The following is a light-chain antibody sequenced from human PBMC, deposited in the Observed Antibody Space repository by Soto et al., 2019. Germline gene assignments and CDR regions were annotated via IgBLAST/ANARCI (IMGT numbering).Light chain of an antibody. Sequence: EIVLTQSPATLSLSPGERAALSCRASQSVGRYLAWYQQKPGQAPRLLIYDASNRATGIPARFRGSGSGTDFTNTNSSLEPEDFGSYYCQQRKIWPGTFGQGTKMEIK. CDR1: QSVGRY. CDR2: DAS. J-gene: IGKJ1*01. CDR3: QQRKIWPGT. V-gene: IGKV3-11*01.